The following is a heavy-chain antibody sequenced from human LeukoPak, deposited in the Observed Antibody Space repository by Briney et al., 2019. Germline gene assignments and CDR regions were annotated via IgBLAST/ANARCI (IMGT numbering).Heavy chain of an antibody. CDR2: IYYSGSS. CDR1: GASISSSTYY. D-gene: IGHD4-17*01. J-gene: IGHJ4*02. V-gene: IGHV4-39*01. Sequence: SETLSLTCTVSGASISSSTYYWGWMRQPPGKELEWIGSIYYSGSSYSNPSLKSRVTISVDTSKNQFSLKLSSVTAADTAVYYCAIKDYGDYEAFDFWGQGTLVTVSS. CDR3: AIKDYGDYEAFDF.